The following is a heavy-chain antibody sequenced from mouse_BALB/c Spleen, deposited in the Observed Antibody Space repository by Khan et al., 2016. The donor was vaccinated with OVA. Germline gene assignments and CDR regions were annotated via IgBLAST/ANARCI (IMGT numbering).Heavy chain of an antibody. CDR3: AGGRTY. V-gene: IGHV3-2*02. CDR1: GYSITSDYA. D-gene: IGHD3-3*01. Sequence: EVKLEVSGPGLVKPSQSLSLTCTVTGYSITSDYAWNWIRQFPGNKLEWMGYITYSGSTSYTPSLKSQISITRDTSKNQFFLQLNSVTTEDTATYYCAGGRTYWGQGTLVTVSA. J-gene: IGHJ3*01. CDR2: ITYSGST.